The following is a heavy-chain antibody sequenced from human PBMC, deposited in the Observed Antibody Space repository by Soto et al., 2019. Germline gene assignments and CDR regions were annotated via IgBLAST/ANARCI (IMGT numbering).Heavy chain of an antibody. D-gene: IGHD2-2*02. CDR1: GFTFSSYA. J-gene: IGHJ6*02. V-gene: IGHV3-23*01. Sequence: LRLSCAASGFTFSSYAMSWVRQAPGKGLEWVSAISGSGGSTYYADSVKGRFTISRDNSKNTLYLQMNSLRAEDTAVYYCAKGHCSSTSCYSSYYYGMDVWGQGTTVTVSS. CDR2: ISGSGGST. CDR3: AKGHCSSTSCYSSYYYGMDV.